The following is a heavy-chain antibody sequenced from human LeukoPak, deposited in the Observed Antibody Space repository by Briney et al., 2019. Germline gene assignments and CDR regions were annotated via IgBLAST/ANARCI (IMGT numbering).Heavy chain of an antibody. CDR2: ITSDGTTT. J-gene: IGHJ4*02. Sequence: GGSLRLSCAASGFTFSSYWMHWVRQAPGEGLAAVSRITSDGTTTWYADSVRGRFTISRDNAKNTLYLQMNSLRADDTAVYYCARDWYYALDYWGQGTVVTVSS. D-gene: IGHD2-2*01. CDR3: ARDWYYALDY. CDR1: GFTFSSYW. V-gene: IGHV3-74*01.